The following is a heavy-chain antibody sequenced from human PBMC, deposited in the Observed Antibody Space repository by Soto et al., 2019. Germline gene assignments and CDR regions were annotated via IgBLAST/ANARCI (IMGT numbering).Heavy chain of an antibody. CDR3: AHNYYDSSGYNWFDP. Sequence: SETLSLICTVSGGSISSYYWSWIRQPPGKGLEWIGYIYYSGSTNYNPSLKSRVTISVDTSKNQFSLKLSSVTAADTAVYYCAHNYYDSSGYNWFDPWGQGTLVTVSS. CDR2: IYYSGST. V-gene: IGHV4-59*01. D-gene: IGHD3-22*01. J-gene: IGHJ5*02. CDR1: GGSISSYY.